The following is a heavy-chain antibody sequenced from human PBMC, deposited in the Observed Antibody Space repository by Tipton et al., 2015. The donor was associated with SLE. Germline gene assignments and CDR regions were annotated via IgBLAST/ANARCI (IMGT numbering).Heavy chain of an antibody. CDR3: TRWPGGGNSIFDY. J-gene: IGHJ4*02. Sequence: SLRLSCAASGFTFSSYWMGWVRQAPGKGLEWVANIKQDGSEKYYVDSVKGRFTISRDNAKNSLYLQMNSLRAEDTAVYYCTRWPGGGNSIFDYWGQGTLVTVSS. CDR2: IKQDGSEK. V-gene: IGHV3-7*01. D-gene: IGHD4-23*01. CDR1: GFTFSSYW.